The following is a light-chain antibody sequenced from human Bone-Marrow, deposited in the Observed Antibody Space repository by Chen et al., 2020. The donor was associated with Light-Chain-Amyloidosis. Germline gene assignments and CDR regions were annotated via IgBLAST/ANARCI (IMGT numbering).Light chain of an antibody. CDR2: RDT. CDR3: QSADSSGTYEVI. V-gene: IGLV3-25*03. J-gene: IGLJ2*01. Sequence: SYELTQPPSVSVSPGQTARITCSGDDLPTKYAYWYQQQPGQAPVLVIHRDTERPSGISERFSGSSSGTTATLTLSGVQAEDEADYHCQSADSSGTYEVIFGGGTKLTVL. CDR1: DLPTKY.